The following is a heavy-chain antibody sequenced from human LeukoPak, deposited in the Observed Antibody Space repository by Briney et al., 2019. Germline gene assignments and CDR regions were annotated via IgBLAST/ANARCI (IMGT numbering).Heavy chain of an antibody. D-gene: IGHD3-10*01. J-gene: IGHJ4*02. CDR3: AKDTMVRGLVDN. V-gene: IGHV3-23*01. Sequence: GGSLRLSCAASGFTFSTYAMSWVRQAPGEGLGWVSSISGSGDATYYADSVKGRFTISRDNSKNTLYLQMNSLRVEDTAIYYCAKDTMVRGLVDNWGQGTLVTDSS. CDR2: ISGSGDAT. CDR1: GFTFSTYA.